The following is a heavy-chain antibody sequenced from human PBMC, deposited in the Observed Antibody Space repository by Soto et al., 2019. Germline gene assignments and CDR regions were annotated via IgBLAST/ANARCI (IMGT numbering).Heavy chain of an antibody. D-gene: IGHD2-21*02. Sequence: ASVKVSCKASGYTFTSYAMHWVRQAPGQRLEWMGWINAGYGNTKYSQKFQGRVTITRDTSASTAYMELSSLRSEDTAVYYCARGDRGAFDLWGQGTMVTVSS. CDR2: INAGYGNT. J-gene: IGHJ3*01. CDR3: ARGDRGAFDL. V-gene: IGHV1-3*01. CDR1: GYTFTSYA.